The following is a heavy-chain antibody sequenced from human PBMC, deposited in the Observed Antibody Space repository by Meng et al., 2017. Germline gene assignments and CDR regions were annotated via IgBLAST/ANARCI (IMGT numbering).Heavy chain of an antibody. D-gene: IGHD6-19*01. CDR3: ARGVECSSGWHENDY. Sequence: SVKVSCKASGGTFSSYTISWVRQAPGQGLEWMGRINPILGIANYAQKFQGRVTITADKSTSTAYMELSSLRSEDTAVYYCARGVECSSGWHENDYWGQGTLVTVSS. V-gene: IGHV1-69*02. CDR2: INPILGIA. CDR1: GGTFSSYT. J-gene: IGHJ4*02.